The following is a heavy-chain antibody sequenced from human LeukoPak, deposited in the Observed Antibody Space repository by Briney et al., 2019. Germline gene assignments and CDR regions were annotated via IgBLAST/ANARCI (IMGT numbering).Heavy chain of an antibody. J-gene: IGHJ4*02. D-gene: IGHD5-24*01. CDR2: IYSSGSNI. CDR3: AREGGDGYNVGFDY. V-gene: IGHV3-48*03. Sequence: GGSLILSCAASGFTFSSYEMNWVRQAPGKGLEWVSYIYSSGSNIYYADSVKGRFTISRDNAKNSLYLQMNSLRAEDTAVYCCAREGGDGYNVGFDYWGQGTLVTVSS. CDR1: GFTFSSYE.